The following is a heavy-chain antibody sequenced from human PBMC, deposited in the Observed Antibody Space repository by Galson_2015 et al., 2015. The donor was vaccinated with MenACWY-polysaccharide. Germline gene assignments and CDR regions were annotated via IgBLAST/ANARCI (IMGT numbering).Heavy chain of an antibody. J-gene: IGHJ4*02. V-gene: IGHV4-59*01. CDR1: GDSLSSYY. CDR3: ARTHSSGWYAVDY. D-gene: IGHD6-19*01. CDR2: IYYTETT. Sequence: ETLSLTCTVSGDSLSSYYWSWVRQPPGKGLEWIGYIYYTETTNYNPSLKGRVTISVDTSKNQFSLKLNSVTAADTAVYYCARTHSSGWYAVDYWGQGTLVTVSS.